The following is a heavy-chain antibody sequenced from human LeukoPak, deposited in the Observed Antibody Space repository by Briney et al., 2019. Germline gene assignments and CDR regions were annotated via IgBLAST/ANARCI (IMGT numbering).Heavy chain of an antibody. Sequence: GGSLRLSCAASGFSFSSYAMSWVRQAPGKGLEWVSSISGRGDNTYYAESVKGRFTISRDNSKNTLFLQMNSLRAEDTAVFYCAKRSGYTTGWFFDFWGQGTLATVSS. D-gene: IGHD6-19*01. CDR2: ISGRGDNT. CDR1: GFSFSSYA. CDR3: AKRSGYTTGWFFDF. V-gene: IGHV3-23*01. J-gene: IGHJ4*02.